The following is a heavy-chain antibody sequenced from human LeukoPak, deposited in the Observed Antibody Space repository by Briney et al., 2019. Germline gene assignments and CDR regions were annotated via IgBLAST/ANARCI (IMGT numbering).Heavy chain of an antibody. CDR3: AKDIYDGDYKRGWFDP. CDR1: GFTFSSYA. D-gene: IGHD4-17*01. Sequence: PGGSLRLSCAASGFTFSSYAMHWVRQAPGKGLEWVAVISYDGSNKYYADSVKGRFTISRDNAKNSLYLQMNSLRAEDTALYYCAKDIYDGDYKRGWFDPWGQGTLVTVSS. J-gene: IGHJ5*02. V-gene: IGHV3-30*04. CDR2: ISYDGSNK.